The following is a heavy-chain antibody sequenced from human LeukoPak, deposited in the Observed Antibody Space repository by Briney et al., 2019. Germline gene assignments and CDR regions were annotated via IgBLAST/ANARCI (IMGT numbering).Heavy chain of an antibody. CDR3: ARDYGVDYDYGMDV. CDR1: GYSISSGYY. J-gene: IGHJ6*02. CDR2: IYHSGST. D-gene: IGHD3-10*01. Sequence: SETLSLTCTVSGYSISSGYYWGWIRQPPGKGLEWIGSIYHSGSTYYNPSLKSRVTISVDTSKNQFSLKLSSVTAADTAVYYCARDYGVDYDYGMDVWGQGTTVTVSS. V-gene: IGHV4-38-2*02.